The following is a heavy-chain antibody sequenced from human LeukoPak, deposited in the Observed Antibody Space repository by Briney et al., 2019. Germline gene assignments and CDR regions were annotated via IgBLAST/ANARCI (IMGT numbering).Heavy chain of an antibody. CDR1: GFTFKNYW. D-gene: IGHD2-21*02. CDR2: IKSDGIST. Sequence: GGSLRLPCAASGFTFKNYWMHWVRQAPGKGLVWVSRIKSDGISTSYADSVKGRFTISRDNAKNTLYLQMNSLRAEDTAVYYCARGDRFAFDIWGQGTMVTVSS. CDR3: ARGDRFAFDI. V-gene: IGHV3-74*01. J-gene: IGHJ3*02.